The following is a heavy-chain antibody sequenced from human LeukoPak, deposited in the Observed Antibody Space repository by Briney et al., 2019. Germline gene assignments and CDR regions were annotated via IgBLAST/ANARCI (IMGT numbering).Heavy chain of an antibody. Sequence: PSETLSLTCTVSGGSISSYYWSWIRQPPGKGLEWIGYIYYSGSTNYNPSLKSRVTISVDTSKNQFSLKLSSVTAADTAVYYCARDGSRGRSPYYYYYGMDVWGQGTTVTVSS. J-gene: IGHJ6*02. CDR1: GGSISSYY. V-gene: IGHV4-59*01. CDR3: ARDGSRGRSPYYYYYGMDV. D-gene: IGHD3-10*01. CDR2: IYYSGST.